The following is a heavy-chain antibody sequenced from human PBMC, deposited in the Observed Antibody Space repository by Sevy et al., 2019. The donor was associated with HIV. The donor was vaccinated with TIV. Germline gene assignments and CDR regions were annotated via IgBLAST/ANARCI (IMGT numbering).Heavy chain of an antibody. D-gene: IGHD5-18*01. CDR3: ARDLVDTAMVTTFAFDY. J-gene: IGHJ4*02. CDR2: ISYDGSNK. V-gene: IGHV3-30-3*01. CDR1: RLTFSTYA. Sequence: GGSLRLSCAASRLTFSTYAMHWVRQAPGKGLEWVAVISYDGSNKYYADSVKGRFTISRDNSKNTMYLQMNSLRAEDTAVYYGARDLVDTAMVTTFAFDYWGQGTLVTVSS.